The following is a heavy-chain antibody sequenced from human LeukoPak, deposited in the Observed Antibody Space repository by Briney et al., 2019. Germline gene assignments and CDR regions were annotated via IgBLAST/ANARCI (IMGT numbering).Heavy chain of an antibody. CDR1: GFTFRNYG. CDR3: ARDRSVRYFDL. Sequence: QSGWSLRLSCVASGFTFRNYGIHWVRQAPGKGLEWVAVIWYDGSNKYYADSVKGRFTMSRDNSKNTLFLQMNSLRVDDTAVYYCARDRSVRYFDLWGRGTLVTVSS. V-gene: IGHV3-33*01. D-gene: IGHD3-3*01. CDR2: IWYDGSNK. J-gene: IGHJ2*01.